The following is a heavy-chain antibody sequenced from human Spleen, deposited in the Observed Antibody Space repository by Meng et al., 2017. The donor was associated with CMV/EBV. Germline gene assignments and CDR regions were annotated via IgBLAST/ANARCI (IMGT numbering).Heavy chain of an antibody. CDR3: ARRESHYGMDV. V-gene: IGHV4-39*07. CDR1: GGSISSSSYY. Sequence: ETLSLTCTVSGGSISSSSYYWGWIRQPPGKGLEWIGSIYYSGSTYYNPSLKSRVTISVDTSKNQFSLKLSSVTAADTAVYYCARRESHYGMDVWGQGTTVTVSS. CDR2: IYYSGST. J-gene: IGHJ6*02.